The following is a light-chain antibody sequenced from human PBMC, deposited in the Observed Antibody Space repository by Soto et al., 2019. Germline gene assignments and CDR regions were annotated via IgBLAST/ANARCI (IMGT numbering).Light chain of an antibody. V-gene: IGLV1-40*01. CDR2: ANS. CDR1: SSNIGAGYD. CDR3: QSYDSSLSVV. Sequence: QSVLTQPPSVSGAPGQRVTISCTGSSSNIGAGYDVHWYQQLPGTAPKLLIYANSNRPSGVPERFSGSKSGTSASLAITGLQAEDEADYYCQSYDSSLSVVFGGGTKLTVL. J-gene: IGLJ2*01.